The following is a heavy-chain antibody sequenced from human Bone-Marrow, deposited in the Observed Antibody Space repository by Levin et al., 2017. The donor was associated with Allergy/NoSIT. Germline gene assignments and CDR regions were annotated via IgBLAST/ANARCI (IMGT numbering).Heavy chain of an antibody. Sequence: QSGGSLRLSCAASGFSFDAYTMHWVRQVPGKGLEWVSGISSNSGSIAYADSVKGRFTISRDNAKNSLYVEMNSLRAEDTALYYCAKERFPHDNNGHWIGYFDNWGQGTLVTVSS. V-gene: IGHV3-9*01. CDR1: GFSFDAYT. J-gene: IGHJ4*02. D-gene: IGHD1-1*01. CDR2: ISSNSGSI. CDR3: AKERFPHDNNGHWIGYFDN.